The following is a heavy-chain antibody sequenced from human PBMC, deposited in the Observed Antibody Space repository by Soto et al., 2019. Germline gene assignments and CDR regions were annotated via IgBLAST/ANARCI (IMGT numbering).Heavy chain of an antibody. CDR2: ISSSSSTI. V-gene: IGHV3-48*02. J-gene: IGHJ5*02. Sequence: VGSLRLSCAASGFTFSSYSMNWVRQAPGKGLEWVSYISSSSSTIYYADSVKGRFTISRDNAKNSLYLQMNSLRDEDTAVYYCARGADYDSSGIRLNWFDPWGQGTLVTVS. CDR1: GFTFSSYS. D-gene: IGHD3-22*01. CDR3: ARGADYDSSGIRLNWFDP.